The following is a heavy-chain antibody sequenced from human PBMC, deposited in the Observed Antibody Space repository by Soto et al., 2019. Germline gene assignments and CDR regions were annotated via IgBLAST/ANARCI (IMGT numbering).Heavy chain of an antibody. CDR1: RVYVNSYIYY. J-gene: IGHJ4*02. V-gene: IGHV4-61*01. CDR3: AREFSNSPEAFDS. Sequence: SATRSHTCSDARVYVNSYIYYWSWMRQPPGRGLEWIGYVYYTGRTNYNPSLKSRVTISIDTSRNQFSLKLSSVTAADTAIYYCAREFSNSPEAFDSWGQGSLVTVS. CDR2: VYYTGRT. D-gene: IGHD6-6*01.